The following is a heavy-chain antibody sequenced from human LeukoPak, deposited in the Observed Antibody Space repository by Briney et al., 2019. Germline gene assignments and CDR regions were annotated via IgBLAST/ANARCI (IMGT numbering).Heavy chain of an antibody. CDR2: INGEATST. CDR1: GFTVSSNY. CDR3: ARGGSTIIGYYYFDY. J-gene: IGHJ4*02. D-gene: IGHD3-22*01. V-gene: IGHV3-74*03. Sequence: GGSLRLSCAASGFTVSSNYMSWVRQAPGKGLVWVSRINGEATSTKYADSVKGRFTISRDNAKNTLYLHMNSLRVEDTAVYYCARGGSTIIGYYYFDYWGQGALVTVSS.